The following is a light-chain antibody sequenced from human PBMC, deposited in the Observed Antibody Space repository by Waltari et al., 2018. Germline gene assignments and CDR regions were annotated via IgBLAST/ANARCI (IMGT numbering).Light chain of an antibody. CDR1: SSDVWSYNL. Sequence: QSALTQPASVSGSPGQSITISCTGTSSDVWSYNLVSWYQQHPGKAPKLTIYEGSKRPSGVSNRFSGSKSGNTASLTISGLQAEDEADYYCCSYAGSSTYVFGTGTKVTVL. V-gene: IGLV2-23*01. CDR3: CSYAGSSTYV. CDR2: EGS. J-gene: IGLJ1*01.